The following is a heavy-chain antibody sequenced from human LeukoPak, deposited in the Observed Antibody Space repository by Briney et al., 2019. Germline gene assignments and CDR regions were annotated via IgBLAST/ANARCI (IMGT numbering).Heavy chain of an antibody. D-gene: IGHD3-22*01. J-gene: IGHJ4*02. CDR2: IYPGDSDT. CDR3: ATSNGISSGLSDY. V-gene: IGHV5-51*01. Sequence: GESLQISCKGSGYSFTSYWIGWVRQMPGKGLEWMGIIYPGDSDTRYSPSFQGQVTISADKSISTAYLQLSSLTASDTAMYYCATSNGISSGLSDYWGQGTLVTVSS. CDR1: GYSFTSYW.